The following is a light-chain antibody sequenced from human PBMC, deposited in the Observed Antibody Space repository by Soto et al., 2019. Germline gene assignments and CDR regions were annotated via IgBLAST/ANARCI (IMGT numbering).Light chain of an antibody. CDR3: SSYTRSSTLRV. Sequence: QSALTQPASVSGSPGQSITIFCTGTSSDVGDYNYVSWYQQYPGKAPKLMIYDVSNRPSGVSNRFSGSKSGNTASLSISGLQAEDEADYYCSSYTRSSTLRVFGGGTKLTVL. CDR1: SSDVGDYNY. V-gene: IGLV2-14*01. CDR2: DVS. J-gene: IGLJ2*01.